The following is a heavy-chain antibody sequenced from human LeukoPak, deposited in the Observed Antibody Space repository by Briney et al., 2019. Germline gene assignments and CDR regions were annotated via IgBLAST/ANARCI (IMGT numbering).Heavy chain of an antibody. CDR3: ARGQRFLEWLPVDY. CDR1: GGSFSGYY. V-gene: IGHV4-34*01. D-gene: IGHD3-3*01. CDR2: INHSGST. Sequence: KPSETLSLTCAVYGGSFSGYYWSWIRQPPGKGLEWIGEINHSGSTNYNPSLKSRVTISVDTSKNQFSLKLSSVTAADTAVYYCARGQRFLEWLPVDYWGQGTLVTVSS. J-gene: IGHJ4*02.